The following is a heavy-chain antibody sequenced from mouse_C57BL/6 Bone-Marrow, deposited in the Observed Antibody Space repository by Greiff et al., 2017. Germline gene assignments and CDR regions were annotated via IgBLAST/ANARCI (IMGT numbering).Heavy chain of an antibody. CDR1: GYTFTSYW. V-gene: IGHV1-69*01. D-gene: IGHD3-3*01. J-gene: IGHJ3*01. CDR3: AREGCGNPFDY. CDR2: FYPSDSYT. Sequence: QVQLQQPGAELVMPGASVKLSCKASGYTFTSYWMHWVKQRPGQGLEWIGEFYPSDSYTNYNHKFKGKSTLTVDKSSSTDYKQLSCLTYDDSAVDYSAREGCGNPFDYWGQGTRVTVSA.